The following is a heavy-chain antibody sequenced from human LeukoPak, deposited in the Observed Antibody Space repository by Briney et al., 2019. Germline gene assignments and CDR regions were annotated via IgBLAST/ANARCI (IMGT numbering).Heavy chain of an antibody. CDR3: ARDRGYSTFDY. Sequence: GGSLRLSCAASAFTFINYWMSWVRPAPGKGLERVANIKEDGSEINYVDSVKGRFTISRDNAKNSLYLQMNSLRVDDTAVYYCARDRGYSTFDYWGQGTLVTVSS. CDR2: IKEDGSEI. J-gene: IGHJ4*02. CDR1: AFTFINYW. V-gene: IGHV3-7*01. D-gene: IGHD4-23*01.